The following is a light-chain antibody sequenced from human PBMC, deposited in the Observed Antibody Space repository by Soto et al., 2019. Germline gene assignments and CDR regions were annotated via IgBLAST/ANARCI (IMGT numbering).Light chain of an antibody. CDR3: HQYCVSPT. Sequence: EIVLTQSPGTLSLSPGERATLSCRSSHSVSSNYLAWYQQKPGQAPRLLIYDVSSRATGIPDRFSGSGSGTDFTLTISTLEPVDFAVYYCHQYCVSPTFGQGTKVEIK. CDR2: DVS. V-gene: IGKV3-20*01. CDR1: HSVSSNY. J-gene: IGKJ1*01.